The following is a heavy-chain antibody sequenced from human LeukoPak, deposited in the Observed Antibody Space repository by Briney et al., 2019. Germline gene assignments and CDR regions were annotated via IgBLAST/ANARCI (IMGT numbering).Heavy chain of an antibody. CDR3: AKAGRGGAITLVRGVKGDYYYMDV. J-gene: IGHJ6*03. V-gene: IGHV3-23*01. CDR1: GFTFSTYG. Sequence: GGTLRLSCIASGFTFSTYGMSWVRQAPGKGLEWVSAISDSGSDTFYADSVKGRFTISRDNSKNTLYLQMNSLRVDDTAVYYCAKAGRGGAITLVRGVKGDYYYMDVWGKGTTVTISS. D-gene: IGHD3-10*01. CDR2: ISDSGSDT.